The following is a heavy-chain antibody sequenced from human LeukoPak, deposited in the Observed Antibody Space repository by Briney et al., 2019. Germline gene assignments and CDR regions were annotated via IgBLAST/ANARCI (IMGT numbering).Heavy chain of an antibody. CDR3: ARVQQWVAY. V-gene: IGHV4-31*03. CDR2: IYYSGST. J-gene: IGHJ4*02. CDR1: GGSISSSSYY. D-gene: IGHD1-26*01. Sequence: SETLSLTCTVSGGSISSSSYYWGWIRQPPGKGLEWIGYIYYSGSTYYNPSLKSRVTISVDTSKNQFSLKLSSVTAADTAVYYCARVQQWVAYWGQGTLVTVSS.